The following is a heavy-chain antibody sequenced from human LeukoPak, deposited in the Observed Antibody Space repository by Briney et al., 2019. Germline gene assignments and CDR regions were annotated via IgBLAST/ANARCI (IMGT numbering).Heavy chain of an antibody. D-gene: IGHD3-10*02. Sequence: PGGCLSLSCAPSGLSFSSYSMNWVRQAPGKGLEWVSSISSSSSYIYYADSVTGRFTIYRDNAKNSMYQQMNSLRGEEPAIYYCAELGITMIGGVWGKGTTVTICS. V-gene: IGHV3-21*01. J-gene: IGHJ6*04. CDR1: GLSFSSYS. CDR2: ISSSSSYI. CDR3: AELGITMIGGV.